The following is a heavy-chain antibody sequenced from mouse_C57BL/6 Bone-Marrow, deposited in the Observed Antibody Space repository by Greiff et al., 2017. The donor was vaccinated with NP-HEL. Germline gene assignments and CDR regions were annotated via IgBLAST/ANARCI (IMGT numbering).Heavy chain of an antibody. Sequence: EVKLMESGGDLVKPGGSLKLSCAASGFTFSSYGMSWVRQTPDKRLEWVATISSGGSYTYYPDSVKGRFTISRDNAKNTLYLQMSSLKSEDTAMYYCARDYYGSSYEAYWGQGTLVTVSA. CDR3: ARDYYGSSYEAY. J-gene: IGHJ3*01. CDR2: ISSGGSYT. V-gene: IGHV5-6*01. D-gene: IGHD1-1*01. CDR1: GFTFSSYG.